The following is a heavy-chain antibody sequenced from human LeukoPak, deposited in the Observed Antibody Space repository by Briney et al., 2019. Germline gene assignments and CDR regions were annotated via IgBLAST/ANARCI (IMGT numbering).Heavy chain of an antibody. Sequence: SGTLSLTCAVSGGSISSSNWWSWVRQPPGKGLEWIGEIYHSGSTNYNPSLKSRVTISVDKSKNQSSLKLSSVTAADTAVYYCARLDYYDSSGYWDYWGQGTLVTVSS. J-gene: IGHJ4*02. V-gene: IGHV4-4*02. D-gene: IGHD3-22*01. CDR1: GGSISSSNW. CDR3: ARLDYYDSSGYWDY. CDR2: IYHSGST.